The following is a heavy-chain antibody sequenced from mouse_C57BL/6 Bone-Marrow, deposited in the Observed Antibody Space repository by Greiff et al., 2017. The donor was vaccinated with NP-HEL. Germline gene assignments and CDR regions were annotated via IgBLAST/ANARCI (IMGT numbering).Heavy chain of an antibody. J-gene: IGHJ1*03. Sequence: QVQLQQSGAELARPGASVKLSCKASGYTFTSYGISWVKQRTGQGLEWIGEIYPRSGNTYYNEKFKGKATLTADKSSSTAYMELRSLTSEDSAVYFCARRQLGLDWYFDVWGTGTTVTVSS. CDR1: GYTFTSYG. V-gene: IGHV1-81*01. CDR3: ARRQLGLDWYFDV. CDR2: IYPRSGNT. D-gene: IGHD4-1*02.